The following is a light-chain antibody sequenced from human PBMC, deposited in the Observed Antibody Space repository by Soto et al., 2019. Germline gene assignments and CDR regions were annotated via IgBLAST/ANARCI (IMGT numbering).Light chain of an antibody. CDR3: QQYIDWPPGT. J-gene: IGKJ1*01. CDR1: QSVSSS. CDR2: DTS. Sequence: EIVLTQSPATLSLSPGERVTLSCRASQSVSSSLAWYQQRPGQAPRLLIYDTSTRAAGISARFSGSGSGTEFTLTISSLQSEDFAVYYCQQYIDWPPGTFGQGTAVEIK. V-gene: IGKV3-15*01.